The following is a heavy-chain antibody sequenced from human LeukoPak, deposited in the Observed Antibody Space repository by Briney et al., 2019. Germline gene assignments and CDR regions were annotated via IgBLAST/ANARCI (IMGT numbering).Heavy chain of an antibody. D-gene: IGHD3-10*01. CDR1: GFTFASHA. Sequence: GGSLRLSCAASGFTFASHAMSWVRQAPGKGLEWVSAISAGGENTDYADSVKGRFTISRDNSKNTMYLQMNSLRAEDTAVYYCARDALVRGVITAPDYWGQGTLVTVSS. CDR2: ISAGGENT. V-gene: IGHV3-23*01. J-gene: IGHJ4*02. CDR3: ARDALVRGVITAPDY.